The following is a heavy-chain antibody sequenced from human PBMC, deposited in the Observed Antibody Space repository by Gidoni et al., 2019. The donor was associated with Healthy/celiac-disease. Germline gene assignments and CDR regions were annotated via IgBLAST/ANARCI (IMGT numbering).Heavy chain of an antibody. V-gene: IGHV3-21*01. CDR3: AREDIVVVPAANPLDY. J-gene: IGHJ4*02. D-gene: IGHD2-2*01. CDR2: ISSSSSYI. CDR1: GFTFSSYS. Sequence: EVQLVESGGGLVKPGGSLRLSCAASGFTFSSYSMNWVRQAPGKGLEWVSSISSSSSYIYYADSVKGRFTISRDNAKNSLYLQMNSLRAEDTAVYYCAREDIVVVPAANPLDYWGQGTLVTVSS.